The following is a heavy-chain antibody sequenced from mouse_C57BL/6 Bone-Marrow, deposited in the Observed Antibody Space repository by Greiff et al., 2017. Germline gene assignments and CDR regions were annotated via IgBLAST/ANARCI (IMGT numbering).Heavy chain of an antibody. CDR3: ARTFITTVVATRNFDY. CDR1: GYTFTSYW. D-gene: IGHD1-1*01. V-gene: IGHV1-72*01. CDR2: IDPNSGGT. J-gene: IGHJ2*01. Sequence: QVQLKQSGAELVKPGASVKLSCKASGYTFTSYWMHWVKQRPGRGLEWIGRIDPNSGGTKYNEKFKSKATLTVDKPSSTAYMQLSSLTSEDSAVYYCARTFITTVVATRNFDYWGQGTTLTVSS.